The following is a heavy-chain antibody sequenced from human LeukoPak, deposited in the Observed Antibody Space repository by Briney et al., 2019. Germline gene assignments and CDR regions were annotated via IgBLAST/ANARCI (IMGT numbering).Heavy chain of an antibody. CDR1: GGSISSSSYS. Sequence: SETLSLTCTVSGGSISSSSYSWGWIRQPPGKGLEWIGSIYYSGNSYYNPSLKSRVTISVDTSKNQFSLRLSSVTAADTAVYYCARVPVNIWENWFDPWGQGTPVTVSS. CDR2: IYYSGNS. V-gene: IGHV4-39*07. D-gene: IGHD1-26*01. J-gene: IGHJ5*02. CDR3: ARVPVNIWENWFDP.